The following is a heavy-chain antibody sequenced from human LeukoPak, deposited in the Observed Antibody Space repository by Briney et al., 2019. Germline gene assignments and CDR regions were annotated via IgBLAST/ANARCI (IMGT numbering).Heavy chain of an antibody. V-gene: IGHV3-64*01. CDR3: ARDLVPLGYYYGMDV. Sequence: GGSLRLSCAASGFTFSSYSMHWVRQAPGKGLEYVSAVSDNGGSTYYANSVKGRFTVSRDNSKNTLYLQMGSLRVEDMAVYYCARDLVPLGYYYGMDVWGQGTTVTVSS. J-gene: IGHJ6*02. CDR1: GFTFSSYS. CDR2: VSDNGGST. D-gene: IGHD3-16*02.